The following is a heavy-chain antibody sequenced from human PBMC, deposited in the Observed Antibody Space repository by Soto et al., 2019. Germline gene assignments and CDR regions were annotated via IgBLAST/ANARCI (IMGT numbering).Heavy chain of an antibody. CDR3: ASNTVTKYYFDF. J-gene: IGHJ4*02. D-gene: IGHD4-17*01. CDR1: GGSITSYH. Sequence: SETLSLTCVVSGGSITSYHWSWIRQPPGKGLEWIGYIYHSGSTYYNPSLKSRVTISVDRSKNQFSLKLRSVTAADTAVYYCASNTVTKYYFDFWGQGTLVTVSS. CDR2: IYHSGST. V-gene: IGHV4-30-2*01.